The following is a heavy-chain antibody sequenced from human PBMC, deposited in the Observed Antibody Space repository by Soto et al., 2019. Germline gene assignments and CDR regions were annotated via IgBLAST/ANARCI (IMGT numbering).Heavy chain of an antibody. D-gene: IGHD3-10*01. CDR1: GFTFSSYA. CDR3: ARAGFWYGSGINGYGIDV. CDR2: ISTNGGST. Sequence: EVQLVESGGGLVQPGGSLRLSCAASGFTFSSYAMHWVRQAPGKGLEYFSAISTNGGSTYYANSVKGRFTISRDNSKNTLYIQMGSLRVEDMAVYYCARAGFWYGSGINGYGIDVWGQGHTVAVSS. V-gene: IGHV3-64*01. J-gene: IGHJ6*02.